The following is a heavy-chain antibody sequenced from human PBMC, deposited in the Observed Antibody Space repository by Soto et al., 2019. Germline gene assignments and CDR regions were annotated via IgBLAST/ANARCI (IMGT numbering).Heavy chain of an antibody. CDR2: LYSGGGT. D-gene: IGHD1-26*01. J-gene: IGHJ3*01. CDR3: ARGGANDAFDV. CDR1: GFIVSNNY. Sequence: EVQLVETGGGLIQPGGSLRLSCAASGFIVSNNYMSWVRQAPGKGLEWVSVLYSGGGTYYADSVKGRFTISRDSSKNTLYLQMTSVSDEDTAVYFCARGGANDAFDVWGQGTMVTVSS. V-gene: IGHV3-53*02.